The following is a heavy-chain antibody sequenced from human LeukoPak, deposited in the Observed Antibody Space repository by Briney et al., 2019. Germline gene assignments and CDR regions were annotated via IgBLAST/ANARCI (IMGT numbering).Heavy chain of an antibody. Sequence: QAGGSLRLSCAASGLTFSSFAMHWVRQPSGKGLEWVAFIRYDGSHQYYADSVKGRVTISRDNSKNTLYLQMNSLRPEDTAVYYCAKDSVGGQNWFDPWGQGTLVTVSS. V-gene: IGHV3-30*02. CDR1: GLTFSSFA. D-gene: IGHD2-15*01. CDR2: IRYDGSHQ. J-gene: IGHJ5*02. CDR3: AKDSVGGQNWFDP.